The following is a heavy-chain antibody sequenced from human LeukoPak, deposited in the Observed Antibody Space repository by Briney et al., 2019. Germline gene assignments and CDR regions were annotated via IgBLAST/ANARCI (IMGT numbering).Heavy chain of an antibody. D-gene: IGHD7-27*01. J-gene: IGHJ2*01. CDR3: ARGVLGPYYFDL. V-gene: IGHV4-34*01. CDR1: GGAFRGYY. Sequence: SETLSLTFAVYGGAFRGYYWSWIRQPPGKGLEWIGEIHYTGATNYKPSRKSRVTISGDPSQNQFSLRVSSVTAADTAVYYCARGVLGPYYFDLWGRGTLVTVSS. CDR2: IHYTGAT.